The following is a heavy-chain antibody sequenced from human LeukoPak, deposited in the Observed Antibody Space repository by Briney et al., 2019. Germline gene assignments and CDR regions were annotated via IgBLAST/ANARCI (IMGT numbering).Heavy chain of an antibody. D-gene: IGHD3-22*01. CDR3: ARDGRYYYDSSGYYYASDY. CDR2: IIPIFGTA. V-gene: IGHV1-69*01. J-gene: IGHJ4*02. Sequence: ASVKVSCKASGGTFSSYAISWVRQAPGQGLEWMGGIIPIFGTANYAQKSQGRVTITADESTSTAYMELSSLRSEDTDVYYCARDGRYYYDSSGYYYASDYWGQGTLVTVSS. CDR1: GGTFSSYA.